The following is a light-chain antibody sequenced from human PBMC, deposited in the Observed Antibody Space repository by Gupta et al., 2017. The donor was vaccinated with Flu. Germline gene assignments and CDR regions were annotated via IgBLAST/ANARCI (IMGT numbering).Light chain of an antibody. CDR2: ASN. V-gene: IGLV3-19*01. J-gene: IGLJ1*01. CDR3: HSRDRNSKGV. Sequence: LGQTVTISCQGGSLITSFASWYRQKPGQDPVRGMYASNRRPSGIPDRVSGSSIGKKESLTITGAQAEDEASEYCHSRDRNSKGVFGPGTKVTVL. CDR1: SLITSF.